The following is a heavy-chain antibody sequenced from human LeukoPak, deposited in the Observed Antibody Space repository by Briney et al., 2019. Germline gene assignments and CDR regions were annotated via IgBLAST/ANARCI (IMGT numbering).Heavy chain of an antibody. CDR3: ARAVYGSGRYFDY. Sequence: ASVKVSCKASGYTFTSYAMHWVRQAPGQRLEWMGWINAGNGNTKYSQRFQGRVTITRDTSASTAYMELSSLRSEDTAVYYCARAVYGSGRYFDYWGQGTLVTVSS. D-gene: IGHD3-10*01. CDR2: INAGNGNT. J-gene: IGHJ4*02. CDR1: GYTFTSYA. V-gene: IGHV1-3*01.